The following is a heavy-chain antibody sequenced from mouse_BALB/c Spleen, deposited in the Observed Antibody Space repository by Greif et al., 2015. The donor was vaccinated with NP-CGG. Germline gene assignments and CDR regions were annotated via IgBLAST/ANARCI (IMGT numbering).Heavy chain of an antibody. V-gene: IGHV1-69*02. Sequence: VQLQQSGAELVKPGAPVKLSCKASGNTFTSYWMNWVKQRPGRGLEWIGRIDPSDSETHYNQKFKDKATLTVDKSSSTAYIQLSSLTSEDSAVYYCASGGNYDYFDYWGQGTTLTVSS. CDR2: IDPSDSET. J-gene: IGHJ2*01. CDR3: ASGGNYDYFDY. D-gene: IGHD2-1*01. CDR1: GNTFTSYW.